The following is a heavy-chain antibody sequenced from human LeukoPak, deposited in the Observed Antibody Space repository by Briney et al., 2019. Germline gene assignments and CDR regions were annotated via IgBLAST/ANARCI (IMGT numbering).Heavy chain of an antibody. CDR2: ISSSGSTI. V-gene: IGHV3-11*01. D-gene: IGHD3-16*01. Sequence: GGSLRLSCAASGFTFSDYYMSWIRQAPGKGLEWVSYISSSGSTIYYADPVKGRFTISRDNSKNTLYLQMNSLRAEDTAVYYCAKHGSWGGYYFDYWGQGTLVTVSS. J-gene: IGHJ4*02. CDR1: GFTFSDYY. CDR3: AKHGSWGGYYFDY.